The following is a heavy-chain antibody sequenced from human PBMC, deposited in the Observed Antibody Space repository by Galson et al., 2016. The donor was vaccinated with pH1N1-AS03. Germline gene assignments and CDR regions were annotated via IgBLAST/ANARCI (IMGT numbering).Heavy chain of an antibody. J-gene: IGHJ4*01. D-gene: IGHD5-24*01. CDR3: ARVDSSTYSDGWVPFDY. CDR1: GLSVAKNY. V-gene: IGHV3-53*01. Sequence: SLRLSCAVSGLSVAKNYMSWVRQAPGKGLEWVSSIYTGGDTFYTDSVRGRFTISRDDSKNTLYLQMNSLSAADTAMYYCARVDSSTYSDGWVPFDYWGHGTLVTVSS. CDR2: IYTGGDT.